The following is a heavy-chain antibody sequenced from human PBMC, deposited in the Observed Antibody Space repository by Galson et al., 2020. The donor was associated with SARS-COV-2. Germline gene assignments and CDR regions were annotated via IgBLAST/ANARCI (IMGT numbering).Heavy chain of an antibody. CDR3: ARLLVVVTTYCVYYYYGMDV. CDR1: GYTFTSYA. J-gene: IGHJ6*02. D-gene: IGHD2-15*01. Sequence: ASVKVSCKASGYTFTSYAMNWVRQAPGQGLEWMGWINTNTGNPTYAQGFTGRFVFSLDTSVSTAYLQISSLKAEDTAVYYCARLLVVVTTYCVYYYYGMDVWGQGTTGTVSS. V-gene: IGHV7-4-1*02. CDR2: INTNTGNP.